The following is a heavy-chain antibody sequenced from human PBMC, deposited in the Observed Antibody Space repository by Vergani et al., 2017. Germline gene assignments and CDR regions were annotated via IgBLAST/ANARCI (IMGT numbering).Heavy chain of an antibody. J-gene: IGHJ5*02. D-gene: IGHD2-15*01. V-gene: IGHV4-59*12. Sequence: QVQLQESGPGLVKPSETLSLTCTVSGGSISSYYWSWIRQPPGKGLEWIGYIYYSGSTNYNPSLKSRVTISVDTSKNQFSLKLSSVTAADTAVYYCASRLYCSGGSCYSSNWFDPWGQGTLVTVSS. CDR3: ASRLYCSGGSCYSSNWFDP. CDR2: IYYSGST. CDR1: GGSISSYY.